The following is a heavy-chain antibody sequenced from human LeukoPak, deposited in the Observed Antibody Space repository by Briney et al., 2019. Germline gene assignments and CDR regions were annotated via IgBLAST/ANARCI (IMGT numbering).Heavy chain of an antibody. V-gene: IGHV4-59*08. J-gene: IGHJ4*02. CDR1: GGSISSYY. Sequence: SETLSLTSTVSGGSISSYYWSWIRQPPGKGLEWIGYIYYSGSTNYNPSLKSRVTISVDTSKNQFSLKLSSVTAADTAVYYCARLTEYSSSWTLGYYFDYWGQGTLVTVSS. CDR3: ARLTEYSSSWTLGYYFDY. CDR2: IYYSGST. D-gene: IGHD6-13*01.